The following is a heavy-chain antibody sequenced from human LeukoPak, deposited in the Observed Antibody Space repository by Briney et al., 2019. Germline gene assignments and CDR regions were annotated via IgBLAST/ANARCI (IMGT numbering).Heavy chain of an antibody. CDR1: GFSFSSYT. V-gene: IGHV3-21*01. J-gene: IGHJ4*02. CDR3: ARDGRCGGDCYAS. Sequence: GGSLRLSCAASGFSFSSYTMNWVRQAPGKGLEWVSIISSSSSYIYYADSVKGRFTISRDNAKTALYLQMNSLSVEDTAVYYCARDGRCGGDCYASWGQGTLVTVSS. CDR2: ISSSSSYI. D-gene: IGHD2-21*02.